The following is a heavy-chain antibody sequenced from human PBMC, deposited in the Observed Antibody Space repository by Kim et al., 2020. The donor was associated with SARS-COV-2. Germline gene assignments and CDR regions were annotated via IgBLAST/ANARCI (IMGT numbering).Heavy chain of an antibody. D-gene: IGHD1-26*01. V-gene: IGHV3-23*03. CDR3: AKVGVSSYLYFDY. J-gene: IGHJ4*02. Sequence: YADSVKGRFTISRDNSKNTLYLQMNSLRAEDTAVYYCAKVGVSSYLYFDYWGQGTLVTVSS.